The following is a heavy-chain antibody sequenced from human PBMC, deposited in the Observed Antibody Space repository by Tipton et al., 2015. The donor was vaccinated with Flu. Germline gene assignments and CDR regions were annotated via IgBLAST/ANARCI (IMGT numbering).Heavy chain of an antibody. CDR2: ISGSGGST. CDR3: AKLPERGRGYGSGSYYNWDY. D-gene: IGHD3-10*01. J-gene: IGHJ4*02. CDR1: GFTFSSYA. V-gene: IGHV3-23*01. Sequence: SLRLSCAASGFTFSSYAMSWVRQAPGKGLEWVSAISGSGGSTYYADSVKGRFTISRDNSKNTLYLQMNSLRAEDTAVYYCAKLPERGRGYGSGSYYNWDYWGQGTLVTVSS.